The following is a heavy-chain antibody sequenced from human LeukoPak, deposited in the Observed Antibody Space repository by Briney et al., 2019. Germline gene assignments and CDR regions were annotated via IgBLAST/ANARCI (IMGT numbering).Heavy chain of an antibody. CDR3: ARDQGYCSSTSCWSWFDP. D-gene: IGHD2-2*01. V-gene: IGHV3-30*04. CDR1: GFTFSSYA. J-gene: IGHJ5*02. CDR2: ISYDGSNK. Sequence: PGGSLRLSCAASGFTFSSYAMHWVRQAPGKGLEWVAVISYDGSNKYYADSVKGRFTISRDNSKNTLYLQMNSLRAEDTAVYYCARDQGYCSSTSCWSWFDPWGQGTLVTVSS.